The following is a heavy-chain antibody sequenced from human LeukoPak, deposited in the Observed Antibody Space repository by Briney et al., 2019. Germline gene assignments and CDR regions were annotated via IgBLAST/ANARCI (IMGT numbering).Heavy chain of an antibody. CDR3: AKIPQVATYTVPNFDF. CDR1: GYTFTSYG. CDR2: ISAYNGNT. Sequence: ASVKVSCKASGYTFTSYGISWVRQAPGQGLEWMGWISAYNGNTNYAQKLQGRVTMTTDTSTSTAYMELRSLRSDDTAVYYCAKIPQVATYTVPNFDFWGQGTLVTVSS. V-gene: IGHV1-18*01. D-gene: IGHD3-16*01. J-gene: IGHJ4*02.